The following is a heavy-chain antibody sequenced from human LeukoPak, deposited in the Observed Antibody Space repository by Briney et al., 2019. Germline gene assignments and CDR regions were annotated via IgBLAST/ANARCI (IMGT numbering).Heavy chain of an antibody. CDR3: ARGPGITMIVVVPTYAFDI. V-gene: IGHV4-59*01. CDR2: MYYSGST. D-gene: IGHD3-22*01. Sequence: SETLSLTCTVSGGSISSYYWSWIRQPPGKGLEWIGYMYYSGSTNYNPSLKSRVTISVDTSKNQFSLKLSSVTAADTAVYYCARGPGITMIVVVPTYAFDIWGQGTMVTVSS. CDR1: GGSISSYY. J-gene: IGHJ3*02.